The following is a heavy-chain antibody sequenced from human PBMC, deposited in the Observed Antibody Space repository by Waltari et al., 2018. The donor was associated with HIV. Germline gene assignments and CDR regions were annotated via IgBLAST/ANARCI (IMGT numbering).Heavy chain of an antibody. CDR3: AKGLPITF. V-gene: IGHV3-43*01. CDR2: ISWYGRNI. J-gene: IGHJ6*02. Sequence: EVQLEESGGALLQPGGSLRLSCAASGFRFDDYTMHWVRQAPGKGLEWVSLISWYGRNIQYADSVKGRFTVSRDNSKNSLSLQMNSLRTEDTALYYCAKGLPITFWGQGTTVTVSS. CDR1: GFRFDDYT. D-gene: IGHD5-18*01.